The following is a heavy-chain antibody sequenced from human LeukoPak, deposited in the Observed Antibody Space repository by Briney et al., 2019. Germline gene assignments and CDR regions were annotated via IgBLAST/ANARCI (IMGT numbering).Heavy chain of an antibody. CDR3: ARGYYDSSGYPNYFDY. J-gene: IGHJ4*02. D-gene: IGHD3-22*01. Sequence: ASLKLSCKASGGTFSSYAISWVRQAPGQGLEWMGGIIPIFGTANYAQKFQGRVTITADEATSTAYKELSSLRSEDTAVYYCARGYYDSSGYPNYFDYWGQGTLVTVSS. CDR2: IIPIFGTA. V-gene: IGHV1-69*13. CDR1: GGTFSSYA.